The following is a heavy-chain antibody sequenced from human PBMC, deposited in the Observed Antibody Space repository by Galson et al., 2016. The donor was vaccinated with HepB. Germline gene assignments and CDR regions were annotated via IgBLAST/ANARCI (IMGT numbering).Heavy chain of an antibody. CDR1: GDSVSSTSAG. D-gene: IGHD3-10*01. J-gene: IGHJ4*01. CDR2: TFYRSKWYY. Sequence: CAIPGDSVSSTSAGWSWVRQSPSRGLEWLGRTFYRSKWYYDYAISVRSRITINPDTSKNQLSLQLISVTPEDTAVYYCARGGLVRGAHGGSFDSWGQGTLVTVSS. V-gene: IGHV6-1*01. CDR3: ARGGLVRGAHGGSFDS.